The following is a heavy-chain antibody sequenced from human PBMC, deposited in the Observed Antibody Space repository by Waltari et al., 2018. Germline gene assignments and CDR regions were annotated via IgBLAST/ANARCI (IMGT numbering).Heavy chain of an antibody. D-gene: IGHD4-17*01. V-gene: IGHV4-38-2*01. CDR1: GYSISSGYY. J-gene: IGHJ3*02. CDR2: IYHSGSH. CDR3: ARHKQAGGAYGDQRPYAFDI. Sequence: QVQLQESGPGLVKPSETLSLTCAVSGYSISSGYYWGWIRQPPGKGLEWIGSIYHSGSHYNNPSLKSRVTISVDTSKNQFSLKLSSVTAADTAVYYCARHKQAGGAYGDQRPYAFDIWGQGTMVTVSS.